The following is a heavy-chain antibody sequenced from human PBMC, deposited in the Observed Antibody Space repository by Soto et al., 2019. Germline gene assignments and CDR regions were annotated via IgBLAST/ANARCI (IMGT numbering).Heavy chain of an antibody. D-gene: IGHD6-13*01. Sequence: SETLSLTCTFSCGSIISSSYYWGWIRQPPGKGLEWIGSIYYSGSTYYNPSLKSRVTISVDTSKNQFSLKLSSVTAADTAVYYCAKQSIAAAASVDYWGQGTLVTVSS. CDR3: AKQSIAAAASVDY. CDR2: IYYSGST. J-gene: IGHJ4*02. CDR1: CGSIISSSYY. V-gene: IGHV4-39*01.